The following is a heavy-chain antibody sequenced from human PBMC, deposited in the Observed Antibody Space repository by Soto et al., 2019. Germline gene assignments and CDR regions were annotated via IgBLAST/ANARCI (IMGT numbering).Heavy chain of an antibody. Sequence: ASVKVSCKASGYTFTSYDISWVRQATGQGLEWMGWMSPSSGTTGSVQKFQGRVTVTRDTSISTAYMEVTSLTSEDTAVYYCARTIFGVATYYFDYWGQGTLVTVSS. CDR2: MSPSSGTT. CDR1: GYTFTSYD. CDR3: ARTIFGVATYYFDY. J-gene: IGHJ4*02. V-gene: IGHV1-8*01. D-gene: IGHD3-3*01.